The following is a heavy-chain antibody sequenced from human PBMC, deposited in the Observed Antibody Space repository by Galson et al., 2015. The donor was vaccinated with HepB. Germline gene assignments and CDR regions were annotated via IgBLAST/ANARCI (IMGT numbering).Heavy chain of an antibody. J-gene: IGHJ6*03. CDR1: GYTLSELS. CDR3: ATDSIKIFGLVFRPYYMDV. CDR2: FDPEDGET. Sequence: SVKVSCKVSGYTLSELSMNWVRQAPGKGLEWMGGFDPEDGETIYAQKFQGRVTMTEDISSDTAYMELSSLRSDDTAVYYCATDSIKIFGLVFRPYYMDVWGKGTTVTVSS. D-gene: IGHD3/OR15-3a*01. V-gene: IGHV1-24*01.